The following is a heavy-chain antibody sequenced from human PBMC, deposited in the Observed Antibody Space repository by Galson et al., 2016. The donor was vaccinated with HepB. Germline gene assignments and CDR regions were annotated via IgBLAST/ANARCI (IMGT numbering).Heavy chain of an antibody. J-gene: IGHJ4*02. CDR2: ISSDGSSA. CDR1: GFTFSLYW. D-gene: IGHD5-24*01. CDR3: ARDHEMTTAQIDY. Sequence: SLRLSCAASGFTFSLYWIHWVRQVPGKGLVWVSRISSDGSSAVYAGSVRGRFTVSRDNAKNTAYLQMNSLSAEDTAVYYCARDHEMTTAQIDYWGQGTLVIVSS. V-gene: IGHV3-74*01.